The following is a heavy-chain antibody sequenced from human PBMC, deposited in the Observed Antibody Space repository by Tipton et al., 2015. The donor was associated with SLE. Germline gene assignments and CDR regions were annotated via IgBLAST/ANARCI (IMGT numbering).Heavy chain of an antibody. CDR3: AKARSSDTGSYFDY. D-gene: IGHD3-10*01. V-gene: IGHV3-9*01. Sequence: SLRLSCAASGFIFNDFAMHWVRQAPGKGLEWVSGISWNSGSVAYADSVKGRFSISRDNAENSLFLQMNDLRAEDTAFYYCAKARSSDTGSYFDYWGQGTLVTVSP. J-gene: IGHJ4*02. CDR2: ISWNSGSV. CDR1: GFIFNDFA.